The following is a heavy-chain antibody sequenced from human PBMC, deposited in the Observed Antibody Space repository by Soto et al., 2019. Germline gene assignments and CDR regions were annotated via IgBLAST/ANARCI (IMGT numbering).Heavy chain of an antibody. CDR3: ARDGFTVFRRLITPFDY. CDR2: IYSGGST. Sequence: EVQLVESGGGLVQPGGSLRLSCAASGFTVSSNHMSWVRQAPGKGLEWVSVIYSGGSTYYTDSVKGRFTISRDNSKNTLYLKINSRRAEDTVVYSCARDGFTVFRRLITPFDYWGQGTLVPVSS. J-gene: IGHJ4*02. CDR1: GFTVSSNH. D-gene: IGHD3-10*01. V-gene: IGHV3-66*01.